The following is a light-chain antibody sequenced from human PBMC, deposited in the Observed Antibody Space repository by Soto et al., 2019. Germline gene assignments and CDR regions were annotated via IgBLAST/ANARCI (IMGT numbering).Light chain of an antibody. CDR2: AAS. V-gene: IGKV1-39*01. J-gene: IGKJ4*01. Sequence: DIQMTQSPSSLSASVGDRVTITCRASQSISSYLNWYQQKPGKAPKLLIYAASSLQSGVPSRFRYSGSRTDVTLTIISLKPEDFASYYCQKSYSTPSLTVAVGTNLDVK. CDR1: QSISSY. CDR3: QKSYSTPSLT.